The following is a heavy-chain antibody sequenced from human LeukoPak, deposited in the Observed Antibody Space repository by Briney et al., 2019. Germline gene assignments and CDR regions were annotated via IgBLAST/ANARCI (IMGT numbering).Heavy chain of an antibody. Sequence: SVKVSCKASGGTFSSYVISWVRQAPGQGLEWMGRIIPILGIANYAQKFQGRVTITADKSTSTPYMELSSLRSEDTAVYYCAARAGIAAAGPYYFDYWGQGTLVTVSS. CDR2: IIPILGIA. J-gene: IGHJ4*02. D-gene: IGHD6-13*01. CDR1: GGTFSSYV. V-gene: IGHV1-69*04. CDR3: AARAGIAAAGPYYFDY.